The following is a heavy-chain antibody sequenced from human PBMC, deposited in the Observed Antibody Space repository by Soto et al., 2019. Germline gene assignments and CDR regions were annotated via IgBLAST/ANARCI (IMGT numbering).Heavy chain of an antibody. J-gene: IGHJ6*03. CDR1: GFTFSSYW. Sequence: GGSLRLSCAASGFTFSSYWMSWVRQAPGKGLEWVANIKQDGSEKYYVDSVKGRFTISRDNAKNSLYLQMNSLRAEDTAVYYCARGRGELLGYYYYMDVWGKGTTVTVSS. D-gene: IGHD3-10*01. CDR2: IKQDGSEK. V-gene: IGHV3-7*01. CDR3: ARGRGELLGYYYYMDV.